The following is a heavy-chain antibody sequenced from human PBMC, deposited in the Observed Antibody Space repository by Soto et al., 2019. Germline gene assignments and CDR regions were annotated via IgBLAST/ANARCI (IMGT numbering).Heavy chain of an antibody. V-gene: IGHV3-23*01. Sequence: GGSLRLSCAASGFTFSSYAMSWVRQAPGKGLEWVSAISGSGGSTYYADSVKGRFTISRDNSKNTLYLQMNSLRAEDTAVYYCAKGEARLPQQAYGMDVWGQGTTVTVSS. CDR1: GFTFSSYA. CDR3: AKGEARLPQQAYGMDV. D-gene: IGHD5-12*01. CDR2: ISGSGGST. J-gene: IGHJ6*02.